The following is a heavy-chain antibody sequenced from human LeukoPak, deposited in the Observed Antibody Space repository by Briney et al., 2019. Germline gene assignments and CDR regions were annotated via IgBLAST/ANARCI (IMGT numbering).Heavy chain of an antibody. Sequence: LETLSLTCTVSGGSISSYYWSWIRQPPGKGLEWIGYIYYSGSTNYNPSLKSRVTISVDTSKNQFSLKLSSVTAADTAVYYCARWDPPYYYYGMDVWGQGTTVTVSS. CDR3: ARWDPPYYYYGMDV. D-gene: IGHD1-26*01. CDR1: GGSISSYY. J-gene: IGHJ6*02. V-gene: IGHV4-59*01. CDR2: IYYSGST.